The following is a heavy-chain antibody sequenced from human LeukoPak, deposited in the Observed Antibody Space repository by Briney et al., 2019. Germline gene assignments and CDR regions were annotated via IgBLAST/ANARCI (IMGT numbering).Heavy chain of an antibody. J-gene: IGHJ4*02. CDR1: GFTFTRYT. V-gene: IGHV1-18*04. D-gene: IGHD3-22*01. CDR2: ISPYNGNT. Sequence: ASVKVSCRTSGFTFTRYTISWLRQAPGQGLEWVGWISPYNGNTNYAQKVQGRVTITADESTRTAYMELRTLRSEDTAIYYCARGSGETGGYYYVYWGRGTPVTVSS. CDR3: ARGSGETGGYYYVY.